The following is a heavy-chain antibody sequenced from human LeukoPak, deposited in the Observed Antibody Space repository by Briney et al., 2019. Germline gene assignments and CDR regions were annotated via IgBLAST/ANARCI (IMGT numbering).Heavy chain of an antibody. D-gene: IGHD3-3*01. CDR2: INSDGSTT. CDR3: AKDLYDFEDY. Sequence: AGGSLRLSCEASGFTFSRYWMHWVRQTPGKGLVWVSRINSDGSTTTYADSVKGRFTISRDNAKNTLYLQMNSLRAEDTAVYYCAKDLYDFEDYWGQGTLVTVSS. V-gene: IGHV3-74*01. CDR1: GFTFSRYW. J-gene: IGHJ4*02.